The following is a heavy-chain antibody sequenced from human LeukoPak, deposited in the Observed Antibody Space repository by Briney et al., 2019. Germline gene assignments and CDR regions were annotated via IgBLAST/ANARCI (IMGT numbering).Heavy chain of an antibody. V-gene: IGHV4-39*01. Sequence: SETLSLTCTVSGGSISSSSYYWGWIRQPPGKGLEWIGTIYYSGTTYYNPSLKSRLTISVDTSKNQFSLKLSSVTAADTAVYYCARQVRDSSPGLYFDYWGQGTLVTVSS. J-gene: IGHJ4*02. CDR2: IYYSGTT. D-gene: IGHD3-22*01. CDR1: GGSISSSSYY. CDR3: ARQVRDSSPGLYFDY.